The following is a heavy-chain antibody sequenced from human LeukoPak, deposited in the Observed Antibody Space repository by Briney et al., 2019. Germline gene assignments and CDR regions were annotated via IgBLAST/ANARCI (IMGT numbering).Heavy chain of an antibody. CDR1: GYTFTSYG. CDR2: ISAYNGNT. Sequence: ASVKVSCKASGYTFTSYGISLVRQAPGQGLEWMGWISAYNGNTNYAQKLQGRVTMTTDTSTSTAYMELRSLRSDDTAVYYCARDRCIPRCNWFDPWGQGTPVTVSS. CDR3: ARDRCIPRCNWFDP. V-gene: IGHV1-18*01. J-gene: IGHJ5*02. D-gene: IGHD2-8*01.